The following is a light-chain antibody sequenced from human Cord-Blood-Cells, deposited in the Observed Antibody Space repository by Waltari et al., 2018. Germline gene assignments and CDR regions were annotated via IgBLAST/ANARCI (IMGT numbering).Light chain of an antibody. CDR2: SKN. Sequence: QSVLTQPPSASGTPGQRVTISCSGSSSNIGSNTVNWYQQLPGTAPKLLIYSKNQRPSGVPDRYSGSKSGHSASLAISGLQSGDEADYYGAAWDDSLNGVVFGGGTKLSVL. V-gene: IGLV1-44*01. CDR3: AAWDDSLNGVV. J-gene: IGLJ2*01. CDR1: SSNIGSNT.